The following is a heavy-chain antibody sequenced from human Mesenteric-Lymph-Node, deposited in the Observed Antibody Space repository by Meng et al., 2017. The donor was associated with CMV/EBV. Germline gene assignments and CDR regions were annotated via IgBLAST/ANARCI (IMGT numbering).Heavy chain of an antibody. Sequence: VSGASISSGDYYWSWIRQPPGKGLEWIGYTHYSGSTYYNPSLKSRVTMSVDTPKNQFSLKLSSVTDADTAVYYCARDGTNWGTFDYWGQGTLVTVSS. D-gene: IGHD7-27*01. CDR1: GASISSGDYY. CDR2: THYSGST. J-gene: IGHJ4*02. V-gene: IGHV4-30-4*08. CDR3: ARDGTNWGTFDY.